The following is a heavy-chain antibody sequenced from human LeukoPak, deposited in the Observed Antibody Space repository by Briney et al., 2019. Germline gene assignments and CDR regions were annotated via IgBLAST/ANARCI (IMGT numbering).Heavy chain of an antibody. CDR3: ASGRITIFGVVDY. J-gene: IGHJ4*02. CDR1: GGSISSYY. D-gene: IGHD3-3*01. CDR2: IYYSGST. V-gene: IGHV4-59*01. Sequence: SETLSLTCTVSGGSISSYYRSWIRQPPGKGLEWIGYIYYSGSTNYNPSLKSRVTISVDTSKNQFSLKLSSVTAADTAVYYCASGRITIFGVVDYWGQGTLVTVSS.